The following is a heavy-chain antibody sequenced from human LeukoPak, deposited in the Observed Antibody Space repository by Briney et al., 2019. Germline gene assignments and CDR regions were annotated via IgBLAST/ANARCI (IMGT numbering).Heavy chain of an antibody. CDR2: ISNSAGST. Sequence: GGSLRLSCAASGFTFSSYAMSWVRQAPGKGLEWVSVISNSAGSTFYADSVKGRFTISRDNSKNTLYLQMNSLRAADTAVYYCAKRASGSGTSLYYFDYWGRGTLVTVSS. D-gene: IGHD3-10*01. CDR1: GFTFSSYA. V-gene: IGHV3-23*01. J-gene: IGHJ4*02. CDR3: AKRASGSGTSLYYFDY.